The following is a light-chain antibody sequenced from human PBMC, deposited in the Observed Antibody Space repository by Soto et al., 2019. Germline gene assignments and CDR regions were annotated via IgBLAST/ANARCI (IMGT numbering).Light chain of an antibody. V-gene: IGKV1-33*01. Sequence: DIQMTQSPSSLAATVGDRVTITCQASHNISNYLNWYQQKPGKAPKLLIYDASNLETGVPSRFSGSGSGTDSTFTISTLQPEDIATYYCEQYDNLYTFGQGTKLEIK. CDR3: EQYDNLYT. CDR1: HNISNY. CDR2: DAS. J-gene: IGKJ2*01.